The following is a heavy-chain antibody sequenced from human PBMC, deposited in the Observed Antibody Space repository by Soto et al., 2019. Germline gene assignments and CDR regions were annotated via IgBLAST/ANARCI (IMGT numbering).Heavy chain of an antibody. J-gene: IGHJ3*02. D-gene: IGHD3-22*01. Sequence: SETLSLTCTVSGGSISSYYWSWIRQPPGKGLEWIGYIYYSGSTNYNPSLKSRVTISVDTSKNQFSLKLCSVTAADTAVYYCARVGAYYDSSGYYPHPDAFDIWGQGTMVTVSS. CDR2: IYYSGST. CDR3: ARVGAYYDSSGYYPHPDAFDI. CDR1: GGSISSYY. V-gene: IGHV4-59*01.